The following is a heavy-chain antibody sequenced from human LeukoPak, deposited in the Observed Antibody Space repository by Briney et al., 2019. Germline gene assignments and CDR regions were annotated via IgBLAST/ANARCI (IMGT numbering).Heavy chain of an antibody. CDR3: ARASNYYDSSGYSSFFDY. V-gene: IGHV3-7*01. Sequence: GGSLRLSCAASGFTFSSYWMSWVRQAPGKGLEWVANIKQDGSEKYYVDFVKGRFTISRDNAKNSLYLQMNSLRAEDTAVYYCARASNYYDSSGYSSFFDYWGQGTLVTVSS. CDR1: GFTFSSYW. D-gene: IGHD3-22*01. J-gene: IGHJ4*02. CDR2: IKQDGSEK.